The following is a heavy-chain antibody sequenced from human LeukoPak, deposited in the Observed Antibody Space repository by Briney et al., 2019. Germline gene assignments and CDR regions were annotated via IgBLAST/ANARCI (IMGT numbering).Heavy chain of an antibody. CDR3: ARDNVPAGLALDY. V-gene: IGHV3-7*01. CDR2: INKDGREK. Sequence: GGSLRLSCAPSGFSSRSHWMTWVRQAQGKGREWVANINKDGREKYAVNSVQGRFTVCRDNTKNSLYLQMNSLRRDDTAVYYCARDNVPAGLALDYWGQGTLVPVSS. J-gene: IGHJ4*02. D-gene: IGHD6-19*01. CDR1: GFSSRSHW.